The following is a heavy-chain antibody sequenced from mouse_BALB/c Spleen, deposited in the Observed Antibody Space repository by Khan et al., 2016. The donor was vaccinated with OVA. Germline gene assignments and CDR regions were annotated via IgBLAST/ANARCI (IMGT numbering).Heavy chain of an antibody. V-gene: IGHV5-6*01. CDR2: ISSGGSYT. CDR1: GFTFSTYG. J-gene: IGHJ3*01. CDR3: ARLSYYYDSEGFAY. D-gene: IGHD1-1*01. Sequence: EVQGVESGGDLVKPEGSLKLSCAASGFTFSTYGMSWVRQTPDQRLEWVATISSGGSYTYYPDSVQGRFTISRDNAKNTLYLQMSSLKSEDTAMFYCARLSYYYDSEGFAYGGQGTLVTVAA.